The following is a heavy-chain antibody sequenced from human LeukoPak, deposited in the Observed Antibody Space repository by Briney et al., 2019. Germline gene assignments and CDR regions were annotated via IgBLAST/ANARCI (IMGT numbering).Heavy chain of an antibody. D-gene: IGHD5-18*01. CDR3: ARVEGEDTAMFY. J-gene: IGHJ4*02. V-gene: IGHV4-30-4*01. CDR1: GGSISSGYYY. Sequence: SPTCTVSGGSISSGYYYWRWIRQPPGKGPEWIGYIYYSGSTYYNPSLKSRVTISVDTSKNQFSLKLSSVTAADTAVYYCARVEGEDTAMFYWGQGTLVTVSS. CDR2: IYYSGST.